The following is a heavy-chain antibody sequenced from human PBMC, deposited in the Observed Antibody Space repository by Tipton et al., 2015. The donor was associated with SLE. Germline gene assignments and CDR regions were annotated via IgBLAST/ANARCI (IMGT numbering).Heavy chain of an antibody. Sequence: TLSLTCTVSGGSIRSYYWNWIRQPPGKGLEWIAYIYHSGATNYNSSLKSRVTISIDTSKNRFSLKLNSVTAADTAVYYCARSYDAFDMWGQGTLVTVSS. CDR3: ARSYDAFDM. D-gene: IGHD3-10*01. V-gene: IGHV4-59*12. CDR1: GGSIRSYY. J-gene: IGHJ3*02. CDR2: IYHSGAT.